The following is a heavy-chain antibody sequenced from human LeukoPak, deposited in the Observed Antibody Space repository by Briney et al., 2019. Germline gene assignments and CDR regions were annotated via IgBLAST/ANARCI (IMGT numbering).Heavy chain of an antibody. CDR3: AKTQWLVSRGYYFDY. V-gene: IGHV3-23*01. D-gene: IGHD6-19*01. Sequence: GGSLRLSCTASGFTFRTYAMSWVRQAPGKGLEWVSAISGSGGSTYYADSVKGRFTISRDNSKNTLYLQMNSLRAEDTAVYYCAKTQWLVSRGYYFDYWGQGTLVTVSS. J-gene: IGHJ4*02. CDR1: GFTFRTYA. CDR2: ISGSGGST.